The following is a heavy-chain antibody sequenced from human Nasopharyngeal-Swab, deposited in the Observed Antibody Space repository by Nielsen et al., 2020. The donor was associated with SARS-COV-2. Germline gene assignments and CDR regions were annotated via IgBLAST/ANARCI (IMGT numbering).Heavy chain of an antibody. CDR2: ISGSGGST. CDR3: AKGTVWFGES. Sequence: WIRQPPGKGLEWVSAISGSGGSTYYADSVKGQFTISRDNSKNTLYLQMNSLRAEDTAVYYCAKGTVWFGESWGQGTLVTVSS. D-gene: IGHD3-10*01. V-gene: IGHV3-23*01. J-gene: IGHJ5*02.